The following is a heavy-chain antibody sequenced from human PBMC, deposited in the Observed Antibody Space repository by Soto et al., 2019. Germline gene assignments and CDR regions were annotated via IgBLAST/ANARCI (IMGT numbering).Heavy chain of an antibody. V-gene: IGHV3-23*01. CDR1: GFSFSSYG. D-gene: IGHD2-21*02. J-gene: IGHJ4*02. CDR3: DGGFYWGDY. CDR2: ISDSGGST. Sequence: EVQLLESGGGLVQPGGSLRLSCAASGFSFSSYGMSWVRQAPGKGLEWVSTISDSGGSTYYADSVKGRFTISRDNSKNTLYLQMNSLRAEDTAGFYCDGGFYWGDYWGRGTLGTVSS.